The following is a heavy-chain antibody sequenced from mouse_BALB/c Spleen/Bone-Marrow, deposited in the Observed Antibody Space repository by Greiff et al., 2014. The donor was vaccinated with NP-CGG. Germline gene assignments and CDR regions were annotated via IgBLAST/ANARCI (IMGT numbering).Heavy chain of an antibody. Sequence: VQLKESGSELVKPGASVKISCKTSGYTFTDYTIHWVKQSHGKSLEWIGHINPNIGGTTYNQKFKGKATLTLDKSSTTAYMELRSLTSEDSAVYYCTRSRYGDYWGQGTTLTVSS. CDR3: TRSRYGDY. CDR2: INPNIGGT. J-gene: IGHJ2*01. D-gene: IGHD2-14*01. CDR1: GYTFTDYT. V-gene: IGHV1-18*01.